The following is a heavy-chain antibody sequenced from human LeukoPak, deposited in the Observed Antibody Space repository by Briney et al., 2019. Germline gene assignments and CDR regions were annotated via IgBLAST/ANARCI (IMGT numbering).Heavy chain of an antibody. CDR2: IGKDGSDE. CDR1: GFTFGDFG. D-gene: IGHD3-3*01. CDR3: AREEAFQLEASLDQ. Sequence: GGSLRLSCAAAGFTFGDFGMHWVRQAPGKGLEWVALIGKDGSDEFYADSVKGRFTISRDNSRNTLSLQMNSLRGEDTAVYYCAREEAFQLEASLDQWGQGTLVTVSS. V-gene: IGHV3-33*01. J-gene: IGHJ4*02.